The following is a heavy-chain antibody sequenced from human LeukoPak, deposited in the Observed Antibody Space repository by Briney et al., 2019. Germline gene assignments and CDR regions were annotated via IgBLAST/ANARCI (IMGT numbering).Heavy chain of an antibody. Sequence: GGSLRLSCAASGFSFSNYDMHWVRQAPGKGLEWVAVIRYDGNNKYSADSVKGRFTISRDNSKNTLFLQMNTLRAEDTAVYYCAKGGSLGFDYWGQGTLVPVSS. CDR2: IRYDGNNK. CDR3: AKGGSLGFDY. CDR1: GFSFSNYD. J-gene: IGHJ4*02. V-gene: IGHV3-30*02. D-gene: IGHD7-27*01.